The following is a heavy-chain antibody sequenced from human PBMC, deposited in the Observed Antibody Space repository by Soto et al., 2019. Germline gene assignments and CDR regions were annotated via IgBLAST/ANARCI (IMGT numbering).Heavy chain of an antibody. J-gene: IGHJ6*02. CDR3: AKGHSSGWASGMDV. CDR2: ISSGSSSI. D-gene: IGHD6-19*01. Sequence: EVQLVESGGGLVQPGGSLRLSCADSGFSFSSYNMNWVRQAPGKGLEWVSYISSGSSSIYYAYSVKGRFTISRDNAKNSLYLQMNSLRAEDTVVYYCAKGHSSGWASGMDVWGQGTTVIVSS. CDR1: GFSFSSYN. V-gene: IGHV3-48*01.